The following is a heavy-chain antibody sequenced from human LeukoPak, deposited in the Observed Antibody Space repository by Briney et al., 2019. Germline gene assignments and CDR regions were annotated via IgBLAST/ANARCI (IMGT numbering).Heavy chain of an antibody. J-gene: IGHJ4*02. CDR3: ARDRWTGFDY. V-gene: IGHV3-48*01. CDR1: RFTFGSYS. CDR2: ISSSSSTI. Sequence: PGGSLRLSCAASRFTFGSYSMNWVRQAPGKGLEWVSYISSSSSTIFYADSVKGRFTISRDNAKNSLYLQMNSLRAEDTAVYYCARDRWTGFDYWGQGTLVTVSS. D-gene: IGHD3/OR15-3a*01.